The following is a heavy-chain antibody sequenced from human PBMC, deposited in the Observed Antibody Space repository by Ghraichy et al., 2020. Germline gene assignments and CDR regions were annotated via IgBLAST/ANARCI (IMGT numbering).Heavy chain of an antibody. D-gene: IGHD1-20*01. Sequence: GESLNISCAASGFTFSSYSMNWVRQAPGKGLEWVSSISSSSSYIYYADSVKGRFTISRDNAKNSLYLQMNSLRAEDTAVYYCARDKRPITGIWEYYYGMDVWGQGTTVTVSS. J-gene: IGHJ6*02. CDR2: ISSSSSYI. V-gene: IGHV3-21*01. CDR1: GFTFSSYS. CDR3: ARDKRPITGIWEYYYGMDV.